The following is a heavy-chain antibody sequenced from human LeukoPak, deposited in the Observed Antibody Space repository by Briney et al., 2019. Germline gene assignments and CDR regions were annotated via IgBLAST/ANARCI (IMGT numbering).Heavy chain of an antibody. J-gene: IGHJ6*02. D-gene: IGHD2-2*01. CDR1: GYTFISYG. CDR3: ARAPALGVPAAIIYYYYGMDV. Sequence: GASVKVSCRASGYTFISYGISWVRQAPGQGLEWMGGIIPIFGIANYAQKFQGRVTITADESTSTAYMELSSLRSEDTAVYYCARAPALGVPAAIIYYYYGMDVWGQGTTVTVSS. CDR2: IIPIFGIA. V-gene: IGHV1-69*13.